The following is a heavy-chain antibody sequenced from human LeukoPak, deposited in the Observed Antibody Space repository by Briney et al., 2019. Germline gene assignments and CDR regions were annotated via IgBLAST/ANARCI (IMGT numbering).Heavy chain of an antibody. V-gene: IGHV4-38-2*02. Sequence: SETLSLTCAVSGYSITSGFSWGWIRQPPGKGLEWIGTISHSGTTDYKSTLESRLTISMDTSKNLFSLRLTSVTAADTAVYYWAREGAVPGIDPWGQGTLVTVSS. CDR1: GYSITSGFS. J-gene: IGHJ5*02. CDR2: ISHSGTT. D-gene: IGHD3-16*01. CDR3: AREGAVPGIDP.